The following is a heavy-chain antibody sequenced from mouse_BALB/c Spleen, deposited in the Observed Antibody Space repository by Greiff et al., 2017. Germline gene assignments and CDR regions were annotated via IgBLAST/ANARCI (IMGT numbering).Heavy chain of an antibody. D-gene: IGHD2-14*01. V-gene: IGHV2-6-2*01. CDR2: IWSDGST. J-gene: IGHJ4*01. CDR3: ARTYYRYDNYAMDY. Sequence: VQRVESGPDLVAPSQSLSITCTVSGFSLTSYGVHWVRQPPGKGLEWLVVIWSDGSTTYNSALKSRLSISKDNSKSQVFLKMNSLQTDDTAMYYCARTYYRYDNYAMDYWGQGTSVTVSS. CDR1: GFSLTSYG.